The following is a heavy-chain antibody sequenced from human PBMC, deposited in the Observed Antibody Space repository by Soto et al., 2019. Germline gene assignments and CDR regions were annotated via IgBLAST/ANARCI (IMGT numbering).Heavy chain of an antibody. CDR3: ARGFEGSS. CDR1: GGSISSSSYY. D-gene: IGHD6-13*01. J-gene: IGHJ1*01. CDR2: IYYSGST. Sequence: SETLSLTCTVSGGSISSSSYYWGWIRQPPGKGLEWIGSIYYSGSTYYNPSLKSRVTISVDTSKNQFSLKLSSVTAADTAVYYCARGFEGSSWGQGTLVTVSS. V-gene: IGHV4-39*01.